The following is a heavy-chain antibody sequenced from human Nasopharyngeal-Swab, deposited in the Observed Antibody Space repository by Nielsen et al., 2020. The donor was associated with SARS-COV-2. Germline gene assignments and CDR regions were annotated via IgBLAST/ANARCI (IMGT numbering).Heavy chain of an antibody. D-gene: IGHD4-23*01. CDR2: IYYSGST. J-gene: IGHJ4*02. CDR3: ARGAPMVVTSTYDY. CDR1: GGSISSYY. Sequence: SETLSLTCTVSGGSISSYYWSWIRQPPGKGLEWIGYIYYSGSTNYNPSLKSRVTISVETSKNQFSLKLSSVTAADTAVYYCARGAPMVVTSTYDYWGQGTLVTVSS. V-gene: IGHV4-59*01.